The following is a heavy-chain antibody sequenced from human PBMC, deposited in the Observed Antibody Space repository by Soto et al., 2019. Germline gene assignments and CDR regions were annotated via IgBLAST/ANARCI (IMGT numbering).Heavy chain of an antibody. CDR1: GGSISSGGYY. J-gene: IGHJ4*02. D-gene: IGHD4-4*01. CDR2: MYYRGST. CDR3: ARDYSNYPYYFDY. Sequence: SETLSLTCTVSGGSISSGGYYWSWIRQHPGKGLEWIGYMYYRGSTYYNPSLKSRVTISVDTSKNQFSLKLSSVTAADTAVYYCARDYSNYPYYFDYWGQGTLVTVSS. V-gene: IGHV4-31*03.